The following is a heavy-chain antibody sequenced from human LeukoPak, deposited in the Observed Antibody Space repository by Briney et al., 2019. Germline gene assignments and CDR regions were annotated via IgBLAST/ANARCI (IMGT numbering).Heavy chain of an antibody. CDR2: IYYSGST. Sequence: SETLSLTCAVYGGSFSGYYWGWIRQPPGKGLEWIGSIYYSGSTYYNPSLKSRVTISVDTSKNQFSLKLSSVTAADTAVYYCARLPKKYSSSWARGVDPWGQGTLVTVSS. CDR3: ARLPKKYSSSWARGVDP. CDR1: GGSFSGYY. V-gene: IGHV4-39*01. D-gene: IGHD6-13*01. J-gene: IGHJ5*02.